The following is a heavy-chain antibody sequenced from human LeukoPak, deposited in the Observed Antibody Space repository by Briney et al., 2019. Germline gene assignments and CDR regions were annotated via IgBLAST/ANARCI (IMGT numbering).Heavy chain of an antibody. Sequence: ASVKVSCKASGGTFSSYPISWVRQAPGQGLEWMGGIIPIFGTANYAQKFQGRVTITTDESTSTAYMELSSLRSEDTAVYYCARMSGQQLVRGFDYWGQGTLVTVSS. J-gene: IGHJ4*02. CDR3: ARMSGQQLVRGFDY. CDR2: IIPIFGTA. CDR1: GGTFSSYP. D-gene: IGHD6-13*01. V-gene: IGHV1-69*05.